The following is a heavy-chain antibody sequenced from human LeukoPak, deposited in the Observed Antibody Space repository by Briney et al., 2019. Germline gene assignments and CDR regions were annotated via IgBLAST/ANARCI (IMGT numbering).Heavy chain of an antibody. Sequence: ASVKVSCKASGYTFTGYYIHWVRQAPGHGLEWMGWINPKTLGTNYAQKFRGRVTMTRDTSITTVYMELSSLRSDDTAVYYCARDSLSDDSSGYYDFWGQGALVTVS. CDR2: INPKTLGT. J-gene: IGHJ4*02. D-gene: IGHD3-22*01. CDR1: GYTFTGYY. CDR3: ARDSLSDDSSGYYDF. V-gene: IGHV1-2*02.